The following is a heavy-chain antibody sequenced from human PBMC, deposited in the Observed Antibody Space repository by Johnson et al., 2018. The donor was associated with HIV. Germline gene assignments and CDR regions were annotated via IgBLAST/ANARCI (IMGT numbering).Heavy chain of an antibody. CDR1: GFTFSSYA. J-gene: IGHJ3*02. V-gene: IGHV3-23*04. CDR3: ARDWSWRGSLKGGGAFDS. Sequence: MQLVESGGGVGQPGGSLRVSCSASGFTFSSYAMSWVRQAAGKGLEWVSGISGSGDSIGYADSVKGRFTISRDNSENTLYLQMNSLRAEDTAVFFCARDWSWRGSLKGGGAFDSWGQGTMVIVSS. CDR2: ISGSGDSI. D-gene: IGHD1-26*01.